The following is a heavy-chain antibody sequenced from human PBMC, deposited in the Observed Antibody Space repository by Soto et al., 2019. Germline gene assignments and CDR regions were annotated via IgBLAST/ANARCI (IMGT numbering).Heavy chain of an antibody. D-gene: IGHD3-10*01. V-gene: IGHV1-46*01. Sequence: QVQLVQSGAEVKKPGASVTVSCKASGYTFTTHYMHWVRQAPGQGLEWMGIINPSGGRTTYALKFQGRVSLTSDKSTHTVYMALSSRRSEDTAVYYCARAGENYGSGTFSPPLRYYFNSWGQGTLVTVSS. CDR2: INPSGGRT. J-gene: IGHJ4*02. CDR1: GYTFTTHY. CDR3: ARAGENYGSGTFSPPLRYYFNS.